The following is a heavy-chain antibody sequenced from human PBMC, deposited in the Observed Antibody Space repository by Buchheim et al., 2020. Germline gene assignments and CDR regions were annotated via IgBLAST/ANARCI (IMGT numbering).Heavy chain of an antibody. CDR1: GFTFSSYG. CDR3: ARDGGSSFGYYYGMDV. CDR2: IWYDGSNK. D-gene: IGHD6-6*01. J-gene: IGHJ6*02. Sequence: QVQLVESGGGVVQPGRSLRLSCAASGFTFSSYGMHWVRQAPGKGLEWVAVIWYDGSNKYYADSVKGRFTISRDSSKNTLYLQMNSLRAEDTAVYYCARDGGSSFGYYYGMDVWGQGTT. V-gene: IGHV3-33*01.